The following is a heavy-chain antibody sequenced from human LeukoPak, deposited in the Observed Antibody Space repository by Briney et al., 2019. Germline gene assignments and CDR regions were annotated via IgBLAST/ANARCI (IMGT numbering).Heavy chain of an antibody. CDR3: GRDPEVPDYYSYMDV. CDR1: GFTFSSYS. CDR2: ISTGSNYI. V-gene: IGHV3-21*01. J-gene: IGHJ6*03. Sequence: PGGSLRLSCVASGFTFSSYSMFWVRQAPGKGLERVSAISTGSNYIYYADSVKGRFTISRDNAENSLFLQMNSVRAEDAAVYYCGRDPEVPDYYSYMDVWGKGTTVTVSS.